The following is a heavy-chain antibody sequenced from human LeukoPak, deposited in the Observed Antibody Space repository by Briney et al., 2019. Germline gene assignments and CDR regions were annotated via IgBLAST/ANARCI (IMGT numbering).Heavy chain of an antibody. V-gene: IGHV3-48*04. J-gene: IGHJ4*02. D-gene: IGHD3-22*01. Sequence: GGSLRLSCAASGFTFSSYSMNWVRQAPGKGLEWVSYISSSSSTIYYADSVKGRFTISRDNAKNSLYLQMNSLRAEDTAVYYCASTLNYYDSSGYPYYFDYWGQGTLVTVSS. CDR3: ASTLNYYDSSGYPYYFDY. CDR1: GFTFSSYS. CDR2: ISSSSSTI.